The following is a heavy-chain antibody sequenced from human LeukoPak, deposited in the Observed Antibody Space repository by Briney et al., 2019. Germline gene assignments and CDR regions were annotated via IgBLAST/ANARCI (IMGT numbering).Heavy chain of an antibody. V-gene: IGHV3-7*01. CDR3: ARDGAPDAHCSTTSCAIR. CDR2: INQDGSGK. Sequence: PGGSLRLSCAASGFTFSSYWMNWVRQAPGKGLEWVASINQDGSGKYYVDSVKGRFTISRDNAKNSLYLQMTSLRVEDTAVYYCARDGAPDAHCSTTSCAIRWGQGTLVTVSS. J-gene: IGHJ4*02. D-gene: IGHD2-2*01. CDR1: GFTFSSYW.